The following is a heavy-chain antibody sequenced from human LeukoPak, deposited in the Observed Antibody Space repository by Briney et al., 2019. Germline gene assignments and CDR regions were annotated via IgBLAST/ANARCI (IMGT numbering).Heavy chain of an antibody. V-gene: IGHV3-15*01. CDR2: IKSKTDGGTT. CDR1: GFTFSNAW. D-gene: IGHD3-3*01. J-gene: IGHJ4*02. Sequence: PGGSLRLSCAASGFTFSNAWMSWVRQAPGKGLEWVGRIKSKTDGGTTDYAAPVKGRFTISRDDSKNTPYLQMNSLKTEDTAVYYCNTDITQARTTIFGVALDYWGQGTLVTVSS. CDR3: NTDITQARTTIFGVALDY.